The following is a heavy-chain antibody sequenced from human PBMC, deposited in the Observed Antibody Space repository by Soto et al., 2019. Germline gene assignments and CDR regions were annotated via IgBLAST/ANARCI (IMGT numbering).Heavy chain of an antibody. CDR3: ANDSGGSHDWYFDL. J-gene: IGHJ2*01. Sequence: GGSLRLSCAVSGFTFSSYGMHWVRQAPGKGLEWVAVISYDGSNKYYADSVKGRFTISRDNSKNTLYLQMNSMRAEDTAVYYCANDSGGSHDWYFDLWGRGTLVTVSS. CDR1: GFTFSSYG. D-gene: IGHD1-26*01. V-gene: IGHV3-30*18. CDR2: ISYDGSNK.